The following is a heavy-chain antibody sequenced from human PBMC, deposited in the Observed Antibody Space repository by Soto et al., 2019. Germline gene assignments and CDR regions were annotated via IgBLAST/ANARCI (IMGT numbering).Heavy chain of an antibody. Sequence: ASVKVSCKASGYTFTGYYVHWVRQAPGQGLEWMGWINPNSGDTYLAQRFQGRVTMDRDTSIGTAYMELRGLTSDDTAEYYCAKGGAIVAAGTRVYLYNAMDVWGQGTTVTVSS. CDR3: AKGGAIVAAGTRVYLYNAMDV. CDR1: GYTFTGYY. V-gene: IGHV1-2*02. J-gene: IGHJ6*02. D-gene: IGHD1-26*01. CDR2: INPNSGDT.